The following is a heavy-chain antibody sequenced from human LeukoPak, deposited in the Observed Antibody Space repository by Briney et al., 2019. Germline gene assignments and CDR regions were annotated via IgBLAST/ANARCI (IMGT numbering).Heavy chain of an antibody. J-gene: IGHJ4*02. CDR2: ISPSGGIT. D-gene: IGHD6-13*01. CDR1: GYTFTSHH. Sequence: ASVKVSCKASGYTFTSHHLHWVRQAPGQGLEWMGIISPSGGITSYTQKFQGRVAMTRDMSTTTVYMELSSLRSDDTAVYYCARAIAAAGSIDYWGQGTLVTVSS. CDR3: ARAIAAAGSIDY. V-gene: IGHV1-46*01.